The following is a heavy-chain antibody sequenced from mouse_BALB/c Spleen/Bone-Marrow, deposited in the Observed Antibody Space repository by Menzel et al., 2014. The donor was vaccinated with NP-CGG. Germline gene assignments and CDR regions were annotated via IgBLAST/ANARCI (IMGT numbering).Heavy chain of an antibody. CDR2: IDPANGNT. Sequence: VQLQQPGAELVKPGASVKLSCTASGFSIKDTYMHWVKQRPEQGLEWIGRIDPANGNTKYDPKFQGKATITADTSSNTAYLQLSSLTSKDTAVYYCARWEYYAMDYWGQGTSVTVSS. V-gene: IGHV14-3*02. J-gene: IGHJ4*01. CDR1: GFSIKDTY. D-gene: IGHD4-1*01. CDR3: ARWEYYAMDY.